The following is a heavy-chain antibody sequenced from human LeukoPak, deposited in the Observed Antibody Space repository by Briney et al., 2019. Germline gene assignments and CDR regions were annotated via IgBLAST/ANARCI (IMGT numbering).Heavy chain of an antibody. J-gene: IGHJ4*02. V-gene: IGHV3-64*01. Sequence: PGGSLRLSCAASGFTLSSYAMHWVRQAPGKGLEYVSAISSNGGSTYYANSVKGRFTISRDNSKNTLYLQMGSLRAEDMAVYYCARDLNSSRWGQGTLVTVSS. CDR1: GFTLSSYA. CDR2: ISSNGGST. D-gene: IGHD2/OR15-2a*01. CDR3: ARDLNSSR.